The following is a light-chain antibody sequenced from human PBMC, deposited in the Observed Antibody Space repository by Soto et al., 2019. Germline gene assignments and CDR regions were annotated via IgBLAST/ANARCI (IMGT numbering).Light chain of an antibody. CDR2: NVD. J-gene: IGLJ2*01. Sequence: QSALTQVASVSASPGQSITISCTGTSSDVGGHNYVSWYQQHPGKAPKLMIYNVDYRPSGVSNRFSGSKSGNTASLTISGLQADEEAYYYCSSYADSSTVVFGGGTKLTVL. V-gene: IGLV2-14*03. CDR3: SSYADSSTVV. CDR1: SSDVGGHNY.